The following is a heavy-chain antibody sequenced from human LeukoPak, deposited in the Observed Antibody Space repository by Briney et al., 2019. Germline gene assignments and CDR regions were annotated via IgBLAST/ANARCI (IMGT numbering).Heavy chain of an antibody. CDR1: GGSISSGGYY. J-gene: IGHJ4*02. V-gene: IGHV4-31*03. Sequence: SETLSLTCTVSGGSISSGGYYWRWIRQHPGKGLEWIGYIHYSGSTYYTPSLKSRVTISVDTSKNQFSLKLSFVTAADTAVYYCAREVGPDSSGYAYYFDYWGQGTLVTVSS. D-gene: IGHD3-22*01. CDR3: AREVGPDSSGYAYYFDY. CDR2: IHYSGST.